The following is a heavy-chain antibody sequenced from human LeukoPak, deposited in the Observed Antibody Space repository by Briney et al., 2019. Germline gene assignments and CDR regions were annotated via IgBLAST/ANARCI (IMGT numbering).Heavy chain of an antibody. V-gene: IGHV6-1*01. CDR1: GDSVSSSSAA. CDR2: TYYRSKWYN. D-gene: IGHD3-3*01. J-gene: IGHJ5*02. Sequence: SQTLSLTCAISGDSVSSSSAAWSWIRQSPSRGLEWLGRTYYRSKWYNDYAVSVKSRIAINPDTSKNQFSLQLNSMTPEDTAVYFCARGIMGFGVVKPVGFDPWGQGTLVTVSS. CDR3: ARGIMGFGVVKPVGFDP.